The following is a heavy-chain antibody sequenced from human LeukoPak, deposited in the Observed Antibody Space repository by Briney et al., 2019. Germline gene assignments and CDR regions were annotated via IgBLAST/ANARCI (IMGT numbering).Heavy chain of an antibody. Sequence: ASVTVSCKASGYIFTNYDISWVRQAPGQGLEWMGWIRPSNGDIKYAQKFQGRVTLTTETSTNTAHMELRSLRSDDTAVYFCARDAVAVDFGYWGQGTLVTVSS. D-gene: IGHD6-19*01. J-gene: IGHJ4*02. CDR3: ARDAVAVDFGY. CDR1: GYIFTNYD. CDR2: IRPSNGDI. V-gene: IGHV1-18*04.